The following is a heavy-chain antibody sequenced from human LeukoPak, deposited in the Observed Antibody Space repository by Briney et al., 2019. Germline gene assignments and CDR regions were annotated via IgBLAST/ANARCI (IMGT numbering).Heavy chain of an antibody. CDR3: ARADSVVVPAARSIRFDP. J-gene: IGHJ5*02. D-gene: IGHD2-2*01. CDR2: INLNSGGT. V-gene: IGHV1-2*02. CDR1: GYTFTGYY. Sequence: ASVKVSCKASGYTFTGYYMHWVRQAPGQGLEWMGWINLNSGGTNYEQKFQGRVTMARDTSISTAYMELSRLRSDDTAVYYCARADSVVVPAARSIRFDPWGQGTLVTVSS.